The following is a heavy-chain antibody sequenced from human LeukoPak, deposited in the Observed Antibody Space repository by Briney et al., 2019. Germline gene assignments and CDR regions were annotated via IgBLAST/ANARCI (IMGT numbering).Heavy chain of an antibody. J-gene: IGHJ4*02. D-gene: IGHD5-24*01. CDR1: GFTFSTYA. V-gene: IGHV3-23*01. CDR2: ISGSGGST. CDR3: AKDSEDGYQRY. Sequence: GGSLRLSCAASGFTFSTYAMSWVRQAPGKGLEWVSAISGSGGSTYYADSVKGRFTISRDNSKNTLYLQMNSLRAEDTAVYYCAKDSEDGYQRYWGQGTLVTVSS.